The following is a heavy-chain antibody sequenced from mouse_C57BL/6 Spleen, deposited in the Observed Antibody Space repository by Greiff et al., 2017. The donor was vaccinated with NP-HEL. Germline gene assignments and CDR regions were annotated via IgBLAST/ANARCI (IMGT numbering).Heavy chain of an antibody. V-gene: IGHV1-50*01. CDR1: GYTFTSYW. J-gene: IGHJ2*01. CDR3: ARDGSSHY. D-gene: IGHD1-1*01. Sequence: QVQLQQPGAELVKPGASVKLSCKASGYTFTSYWMQWVKQRPGQGLEWIGEIDPSDSYTNYNQKFKGKATLTVDTSSSTAYMQLSSLASEDSAVYYCARDGSSHYWGQGTTLTVSS. CDR2: IDPSDSYT.